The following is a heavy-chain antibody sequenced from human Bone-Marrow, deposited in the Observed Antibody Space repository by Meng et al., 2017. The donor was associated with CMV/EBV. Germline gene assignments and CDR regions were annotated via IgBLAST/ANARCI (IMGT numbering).Heavy chain of an antibody. J-gene: IGHJ4*02. V-gene: IGHV3-21*01. D-gene: IGHD3-22*01. CDR2: ISSSSSYI. CDR1: GFTFSSYS. CDR3: AREGGYYYDSSGYSY. Sequence: GEYLKISCAASGFTFSSYSMNWVRQAPGKGLEWVSSISSSSSYIYYADSVKGRFTISRDNAKNSLYLQMNSLRAEDTAVYYCAREGGYYYDSSGYSYWGQGTLVTVSS.